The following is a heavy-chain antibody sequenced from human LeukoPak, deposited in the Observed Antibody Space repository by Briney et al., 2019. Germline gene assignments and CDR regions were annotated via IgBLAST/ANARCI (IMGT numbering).Heavy chain of an antibody. CDR2: IKSKTDGGTT. CDR3: AKQYGGYFEY. V-gene: IGHV3-15*01. Sequence: GGSLRLSCAASGFTFSNAWMSWVRQAPGKGLEWVGRIKSKTDGGTTDYAAPVKGRFTISRDDSKDTLYLQMDSLRPEDTAVYYCAKQYGGYFEYWGQGTLVSVSS. CDR1: GFTFSNAW. D-gene: IGHD6-13*01. J-gene: IGHJ4*02.